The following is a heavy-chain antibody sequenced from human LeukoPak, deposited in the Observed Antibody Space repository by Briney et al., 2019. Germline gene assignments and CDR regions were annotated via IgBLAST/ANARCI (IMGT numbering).Heavy chain of an antibody. V-gene: IGHV4-61*02. Sequence: PSETLSLTCTVSGGSISSGSYYWSWIRQPAGKGLEWIGRIYTSGSTNYNPSLKSRVTISVDTSKNQFSLKLSSVIAADTAVYYCARVLLFWSATSDYWGQGTLVTVSS. D-gene: IGHD3-3*01. CDR1: GGSISSGSYY. CDR3: ARVLLFWSATSDY. CDR2: IYTSGST. J-gene: IGHJ4*02.